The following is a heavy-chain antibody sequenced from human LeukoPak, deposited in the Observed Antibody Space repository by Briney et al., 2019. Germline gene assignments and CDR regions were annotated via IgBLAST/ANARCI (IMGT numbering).Heavy chain of an antibody. CDR2: IIPILGIA. CDR1: GGTFSSYA. J-gene: IGHJ6*02. V-gene: IGHV1-69*04. Sequence: GSSVKVSCKASGGTFSSYAISWVRQAPGQGVEWMGRIIPILGIASYAQKFQGRVTITADKSTSTAYMELSSLRSEDTAVYYCARRQSDSYYYYGLDVWGQGTTVTVSS. D-gene: IGHD5-24*01. CDR3: ARRQSDSYYYYGLDV.